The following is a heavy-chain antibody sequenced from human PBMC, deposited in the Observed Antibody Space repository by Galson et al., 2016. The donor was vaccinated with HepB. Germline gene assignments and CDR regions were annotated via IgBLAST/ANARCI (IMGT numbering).Heavy chain of an antibody. D-gene: IGHD2/OR15-2a*01. J-gene: IGHJ6*02. Sequence: SLRLSCAASGFTFDDYAMSWVRQTPGKGLEWVSSISWNGGRIDYADSVKGRFTISRDNAKNSLHLQMNSLKTEDTALYYCAKDRGNLNYYQLYGMDVWGQGTTVTVSS. CDR2: ISWNGGRI. V-gene: IGHV3-9*01. CDR3: AKDRGNLNYYQLYGMDV. CDR1: GFTFDDYA.